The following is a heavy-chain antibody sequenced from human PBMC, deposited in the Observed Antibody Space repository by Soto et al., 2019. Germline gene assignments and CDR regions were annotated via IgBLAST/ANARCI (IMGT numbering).Heavy chain of an antibody. CDR1: GGSISSGGYY. J-gene: IGHJ6*02. V-gene: IGHV4-31*03. D-gene: IGHD3-10*01. Sequence: PSETLSLTCTVSGGSISSGGYYWSWIRQHPGKGLEWIGYIYYSGSTYYNPSLKSRVTISVDTSKNQFSLKLSSVTAADTAVYYCARVPIPGYYYGSGSSYYYGMDVWGQGTTVTDS. CDR3: ARVPIPGYYYGSGSSYYYGMDV. CDR2: IYYSGST.